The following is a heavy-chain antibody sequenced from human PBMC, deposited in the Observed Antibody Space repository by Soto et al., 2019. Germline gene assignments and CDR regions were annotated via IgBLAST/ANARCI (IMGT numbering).Heavy chain of an antibody. CDR2: IYYSGST. CDR1: GGSISSYY. V-gene: IGHV4-59*01. CDR3: ARAPAAAGTGWFDP. Sequence: QVQLQESGPGLVKPSETLSLTCTVSGGSISSYYWSWIRQPPGKGLEWIGYIYYSGSTNYNPSLKSRVTISVDTSKNQFSLKLSSVTAADTAVYYCARAPAAAGTGWFDPWGQGTLVTVSS. D-gene: IGHD6-13*01. J-gene: IGHJ5*02.